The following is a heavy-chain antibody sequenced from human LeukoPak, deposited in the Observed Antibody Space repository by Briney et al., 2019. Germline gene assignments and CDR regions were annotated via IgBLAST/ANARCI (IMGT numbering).Heavy chain of an antibody. Sequence: GGSLRLSCAASGFTFSNYWMSWVRQAPGKGLEWVANIREDGSEKYYVDSVKGQFTISRDNAKNSLYLQMNSLRAEDTAVYYCARVPRAGGIAVALDYWGQGTLVTVSS. J-gene: IGHJ4*02. CDR2: IREDGSEK. CDR3: ARVPRAGGIAVALDY. D-gene: IGHD6-19*01. CDR1: GFTFSNYW. V-gene: IGHV3-7*01.